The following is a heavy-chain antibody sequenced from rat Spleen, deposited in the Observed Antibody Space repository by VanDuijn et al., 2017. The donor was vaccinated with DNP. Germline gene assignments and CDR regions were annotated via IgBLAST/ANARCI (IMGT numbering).Heavy chain of an antibody. V-gene: IGHV5S13*01. CDR3: ARGDWELEDFDY. D-gene: IGHD5-1*01. CDR1: GFTFSAYY. J-gene: IGHJ2*01. CDR2: ISTGGGNT. Sequence: EVQLVESGGGLVQPGRSLKLSCAASGFTFSAYYMAWVRQAPTKGLEWVASISTGGGNTYYRDSVKGRFTISRDNAKNTQYLQMDSLRSEDTATYYCARGDWELEDFDYWGQGVMVTVSS.